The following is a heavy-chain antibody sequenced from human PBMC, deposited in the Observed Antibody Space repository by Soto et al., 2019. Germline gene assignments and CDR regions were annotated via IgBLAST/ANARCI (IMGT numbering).Heavy chain of an antibody. D-gene: IGHD3-16*01. CDR1: GGSISSGNSYS. J-gene: IGHJ5*02. CDR2: ISHTGST. V-gene: IGHV4-30-2*01. Sequence: LSLTCAVSGGSISSGNSYSWSWIRQPPGKGLEWIGSISHTGSTSYNPSLKGRVTMSVDKSKNQFSLKLSSVTAADMAVYYCARAVAPYLGTWFDPWGQGTLVTVSS. CDR3: ARAVAPYLGTWFDP.